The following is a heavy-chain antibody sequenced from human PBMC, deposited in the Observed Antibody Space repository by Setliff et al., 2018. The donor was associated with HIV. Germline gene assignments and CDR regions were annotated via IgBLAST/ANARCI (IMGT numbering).Heavy chain of an antibody. V-gene: IGHV4-4*02. J-gene: IGHJ6*04. Sequence: PSETLSLTCAVSGGSISSSNWWSWVRQPPGKGLEWIGEIYHSGSTNYNPSLKSRVTISVDTSKNQFSLNLTSVTAADTAVYYCAKEGSWSSSWHQMDVWGKGTTVTVSS. CDR3: AKEGSWSSSWHQMDV. CDR1: GGSISSSNW. D-gene: IGHD6-13*01. CDR2: IYHSGST.